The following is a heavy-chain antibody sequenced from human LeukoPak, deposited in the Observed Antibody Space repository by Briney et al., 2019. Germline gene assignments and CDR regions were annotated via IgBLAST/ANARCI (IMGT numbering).Heavy chain of an antibody. D-gene: IGHD6-6*01. CDR3: AALNIATRPWCFDY. V-gene: IGHV4-59*01. Sequence: SETLSLTCAVYGGSFSGYYWSWIRQPPGKGLEWIGYIYSIGSTNYNPPLKSRVTISVDTSKNQFSLKLSSVTAADTAVYYCAALNIATRPWCFDYWGQGTLVTVSS. CDR2: IYSIGST. J-gene: IGHJ4*02. CDR1: GGSFSGYY.